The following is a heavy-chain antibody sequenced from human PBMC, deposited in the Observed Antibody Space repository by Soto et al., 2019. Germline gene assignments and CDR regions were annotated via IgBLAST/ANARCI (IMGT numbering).Heavy chain of an antibody. CDR1: GVTFSNYA. CDR2: IWSDGTNK. V-gene: IGHV3-33*01. Sequence: GGSLRLSCASSGVTFSNYAMHFVRQAPVKGLELVAVIWSDGTNKYYADSVKGRFTISRDKSKNTLYPQMNSLRAEDTAVYYCARAPLTIYDTSGYYDYWGQGIQVTVSS. D-gene: IGHD3-22*01. CDR3: ARAPLTIYDTSGYYDY. J-gene: IGHJ4*02.